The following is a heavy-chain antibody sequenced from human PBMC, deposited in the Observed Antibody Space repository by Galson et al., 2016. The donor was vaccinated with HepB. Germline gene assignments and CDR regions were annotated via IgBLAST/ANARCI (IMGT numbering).Heavy chain of an antibody. V-gene: IGHV4-34*01. CDR3: ARAPYYYGSGSYYRSVHDAFDI. Sequence: SETLSLTCAVYGGSFSDNYWSWIRQPPGKGLEWIGEINHSGSTNYNPSLKSRVTISVDTSKNQFSLKLSSVTTADTAVYYCARAPYYYGSGSYYRSVHDAFDIWGQGTMVTVSS. CDR2: INHSGST. J-gene: IGHJ3*02. D-gene: IGHD3-10*01. CDR1: GGSFSDNY.